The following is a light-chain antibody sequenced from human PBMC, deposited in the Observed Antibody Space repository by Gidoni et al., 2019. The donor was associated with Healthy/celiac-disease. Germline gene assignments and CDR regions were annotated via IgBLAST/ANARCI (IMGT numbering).Light chain of an antibody. J-gene: IGKJ4*01. CDR2: AAS. CDR3: QKYNSAPPLT. Sequence: DIQMTQSPSSLSASVGDRVSITCRASQGISNYLAWYQQKPGKVPKLLIYAASTLQSGVPSRFSGSGSGTDFTLTISSLQPEDVATYYCQKYNSAPPLTFGGGTKVEIK. V-gene: IGKV1-27*01. CDR1: QGISNY.